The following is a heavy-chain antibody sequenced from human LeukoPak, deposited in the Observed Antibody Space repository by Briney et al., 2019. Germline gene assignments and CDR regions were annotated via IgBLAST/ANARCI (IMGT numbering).Heavy chain of an antibody. Sequence: GASVKVSCKASGYTFTSYGISWVRQAPGQGLEWMGWISAYNGNTNYAQKLQGRVTMTTDTSTSTAYMELRSLRSDDTAVYYCARAYSSGIYYYCYMDVWGKGTTVTVSS. CDR1: GYTFTSYG. V-gene: IGHV1-18*01. J-gene: IGHJ6*03. D-gene: IGHD6-19*01. CDR3: ARAYSSGIYYYCYMDV. CDR2: ISAYNGNT.